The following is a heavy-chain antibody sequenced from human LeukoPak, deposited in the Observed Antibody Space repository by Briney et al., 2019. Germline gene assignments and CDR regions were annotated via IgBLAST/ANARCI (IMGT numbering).Heavy chain of an antibody. J-gene: IGHJ6*03. CDR1: GGSISSSSYY. D-gene: IGHD2-2*01. CDR2: IYYSGST. CDR3: ARDRVVPAGLNYYYMDV. V-gene: IGHV4-39*07. Sequence: SETLSLTCTVSGGSISSSSYYWGWIRQPPGKGLEWIGSIYYSGSTYYNPSLKSRVTISVDTSKNQFSLKLSSVTAADTAVYYCARDRVVPAGLNYYYMDVWGKGTTVTVSS.